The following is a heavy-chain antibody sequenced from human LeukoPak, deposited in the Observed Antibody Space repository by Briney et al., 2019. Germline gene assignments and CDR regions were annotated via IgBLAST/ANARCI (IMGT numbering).Heavy chain of an antibody. Sequence: KASETLSLTCAVYGGSFSGYYWSWIRQPPGKGLEWIGEINHSGSTNYNPSLKSRVTISVDTSKNQFSLKLSSVTAADTAVYYCARIGLWFGELLETYYFDYWGQGTLVTVSS. CDR1: GGSFSGYY. CDR2: INHSGST. CDR3: ARIGLWFGELLETYYFDY. D-gene: IGHD3-10*01. J-gene: IGHJ4*02. V-gene: IGHV4-34*01.